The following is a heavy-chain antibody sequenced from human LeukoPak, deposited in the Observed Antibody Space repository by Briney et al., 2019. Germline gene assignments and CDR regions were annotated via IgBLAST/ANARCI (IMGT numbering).Heavy chain of an antibody. CDR2: IHHSGST. V-gene: IGHV4-34*01. D-gene: IGHD6-13*01. J-gene: IGHJ3*02. CDR3: ARGRSSSWSPGRGAFDI. Sequence: SETLSLTCAVNGGSFSGYYWSWIRQPPGKGLEWIGEIHHSGSTNYNPSLKSRVTISVDTSKNQFSLKLSSVTAADTAVYYCARGRSSSWSPGRGAFDIWGQGTMVTVSS. CDR1: GGSFSGYY.